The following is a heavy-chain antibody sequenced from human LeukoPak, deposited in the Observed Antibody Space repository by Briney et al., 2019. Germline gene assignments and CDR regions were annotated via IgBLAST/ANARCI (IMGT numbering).Heavy chain of an antibody. D-gene: IGHD3-10*01. J-gene: IGHJ6*02. V-gene: IGHV1-2*04. Sequence: ASVKVSCKASGYIFSDYYMHWVRQAPGQGLEWMGWINPNSGDTNYARKFQGWVTMTRDTSVSTAYMELTRLKFDDTAVYYCAITSYSDSGSYYYYYGMDVWGQGTTVTVSS. CDR3: AITSYSDSGSYYYYYGMDV. CDR2: INPNSGDT. CDR1: GYIFSDYY.